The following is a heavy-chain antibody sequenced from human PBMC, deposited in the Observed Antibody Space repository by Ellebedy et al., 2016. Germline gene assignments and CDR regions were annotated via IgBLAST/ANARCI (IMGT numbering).Heavy chain of an antibody. V-gene: IGHV4-39*01. D-gene: IGHD2-2*01. CDR3: ARLIVVVPAASFDY. CDR1: GGSISSGDYY. J-gene: IGHJ4*02. CDR2: IYYSGST. Sequence: SETLSLTCTVSGGSISSGDYYWGWIRQPPGKGLEWIGSIYYSGSTYYNPSLKSRVAISVDTSKNQFSLKLSSVTAADTAVYYCARLIVVVPAASFDYWGQGTLVTVSS.